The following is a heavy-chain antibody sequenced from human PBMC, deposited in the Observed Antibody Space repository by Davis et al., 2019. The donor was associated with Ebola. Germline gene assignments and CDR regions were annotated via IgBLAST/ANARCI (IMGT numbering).Heavy chain of an antibody. CDR2: IIPIFGTA. D-gene: IGHD3-22*01. CDR1: GGTFSSYA. V-gene: IGHV1-69*06. CDR3: ARGDDSSGYYYDYYFDY. Sequence: AASVKVSCKASGGTFSSYAISWVRQAPGQGLEWMGGIIPIFGTANYAKKFQGRVTITADKSTSTAYMELSSLRSEDTAVYYCARGDDSSGYYYDYYFDYWGQGTLVTVST. J-gene: IGHJ4*02.